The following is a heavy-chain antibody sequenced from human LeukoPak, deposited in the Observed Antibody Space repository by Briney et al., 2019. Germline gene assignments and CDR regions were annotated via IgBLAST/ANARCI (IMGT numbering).Heavy chain of an antibody. CDR2: ISNGGGSA. Sequence: PGGSLRLSCAASGFTFSSYPMSWVRQAPGKGLQWVSAISNGGGSAYYADSVKGRFTISRDNSKNTLYLQMNSLRAEDTAVYYCAKDPYDYWGQGTLVTVSS. V-gene: IGHV3-23*01. CDR1: GFTFSSYP. CDR3: AKDPYDY. J-gene: IGHJ4*02.